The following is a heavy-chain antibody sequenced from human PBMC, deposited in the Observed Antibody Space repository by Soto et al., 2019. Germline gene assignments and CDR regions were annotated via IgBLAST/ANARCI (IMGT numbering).Heavy chain of an antibody. J-gene: IGHJ4*02. D-gene: IGHD1-26*01. V-gene: IGHV3-30-3*01. CDR3: ANAPGSYSPHFDY. CDR2: ISYDGGNK. CDR1: GLTFSSYA. Sequence: GGSLKLSLAASGLTFSSYAMHGFRQAPGKGLEGVAVISYDGGNKYYADSVKGRFTISRDNSKNTLYLQMNSLRAEDTAVYYCANAPGSYSPHFDYWGQGTLVTVSS.